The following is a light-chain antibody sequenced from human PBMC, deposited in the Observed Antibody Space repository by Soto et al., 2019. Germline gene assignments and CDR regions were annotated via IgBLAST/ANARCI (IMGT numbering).Light chain of an antibody. J-gene: IGKJ1*01. CDR1: ESVRTF. V-gene: IGKV3-11*01. Sequence: EVVLTQSPATLSLSPGERATLSCRASESVRTFVDWYQQKPGQAPRLLIYGASNRATGIPARFSGSGSGTDFSLTISTPEPEDFAVYSWQQHDYWRPSTFGQGTRVEIQ. CDR3: QQHDYWRPST. CDR2: GAS.